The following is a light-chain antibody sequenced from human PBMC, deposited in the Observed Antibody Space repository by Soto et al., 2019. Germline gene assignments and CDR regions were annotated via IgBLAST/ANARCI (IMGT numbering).Light chain of an antibody. Sequence: DIQMTQSPASLAASVGDIVTISCRASQSIGRNLNWYQQKPGKAPTLLIFTSSSLQSGVPSRFSGSGSGTQFTLTISSLQPDDFAIYYCQQYNTYSYTFGQGTRLEIK. CDR3: QQYNTYSYT. CDR1: QSIGRN. J-gene: IGKJ5*01. V-gene: IGKV1-39*01. CDR2: TSS.